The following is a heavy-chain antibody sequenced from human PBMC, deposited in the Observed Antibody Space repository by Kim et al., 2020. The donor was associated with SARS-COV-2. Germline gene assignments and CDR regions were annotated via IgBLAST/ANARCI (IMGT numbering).Heavy chain of an antibody. V-gene: IGHV3-53*01. J-gene: IGHJ5*02. D-gene: IGHD3-10*02. Sequence: DADSVKGRFTISSDTSKNTLYLQMDSLGAEDTAVYYCSQGVRGWPRAWGQGTLVTVSS. CDR3: SQGVRGWPRA.